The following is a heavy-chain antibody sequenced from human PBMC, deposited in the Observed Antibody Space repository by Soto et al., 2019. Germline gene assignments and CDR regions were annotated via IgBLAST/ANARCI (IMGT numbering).Heavy chain of an antibody. J-gene: IGHJ6*02. Sequence: GGSLRLSCAASGFTFSSYSMNWVRQAPGRGLEWVSSISSSSSYIYYADSVKGRFTISRDNAKNSLYLQMNSLRAEDTAVYYCARAISSSSAPTYYYYYGMDVWGQGTTVTVPS. D-gene: IGHD6-6*01. CDR3: ARAISSSSAPTYYYYYGMDV. CDR2: ISSSSSYI. CDR1: GFTFSSYS. V-gene: IGHV3-21*01.